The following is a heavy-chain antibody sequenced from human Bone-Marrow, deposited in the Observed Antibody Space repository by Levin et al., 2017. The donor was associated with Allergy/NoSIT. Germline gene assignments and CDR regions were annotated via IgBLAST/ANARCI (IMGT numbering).Heavy chain of an antibody. CDR2: IDPSDSDT. J-gene: IGHJ5*02. CDR3: AREIIVPTDRVSNWFDP. D-gene: IGHD2-2*01. Sequence: GESLKISCKASGYRFTTHYITWVRQMPGKGLEWMGRIDPSDSDTKYSPSFQGHVTISADKSISTAYLEWTSLKASDTATYYCAREIIVPTDRVSNWFDPWGQGTLVTVSS. V-gene: IGHV5-10-1*01. CDR1: GYRFTTHY.